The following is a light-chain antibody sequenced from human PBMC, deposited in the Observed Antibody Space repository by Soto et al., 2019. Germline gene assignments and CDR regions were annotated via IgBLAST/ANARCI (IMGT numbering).Light chain of an antibody. CDR1: NSDVGGYNY. CDR2: EVF. Sequence: QYVLTHPASVSWSPGQSITIPCTGTNSDVGGYNYVSWYQHHPGKAPKLMIYEVFNRPSGVSSRFSGSKSGSTASLTISGLQAEDEADYYCSSYTTTNTLYVFGTGTKVTXL. V-gene: IGLV2-14*01. CDR3: SSYTTTNTLYV. J-gene: IGLJ1*01.